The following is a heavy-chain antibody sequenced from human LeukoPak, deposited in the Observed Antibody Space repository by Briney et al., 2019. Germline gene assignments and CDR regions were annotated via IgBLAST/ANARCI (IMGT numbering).Heavy chain of an antibody. CDR1: GYTFSGYY. CDR3: AREAETTLNRFDP. CDR2: INPNSGGT. Sequence: ASVKVSCKASGYTFSGYYMHWVRQAPGQGLEWMGWINPNSGGTKYAQKFQGRVTMTRDTSISTAYMELSRLRSDDTAVYYCAREAETTLNRFDPWGQGTLVTVSS. J-gene: IGHJ5*02. V-gene: IGHV1-2*02. D-gene: IGHD1-1*01.